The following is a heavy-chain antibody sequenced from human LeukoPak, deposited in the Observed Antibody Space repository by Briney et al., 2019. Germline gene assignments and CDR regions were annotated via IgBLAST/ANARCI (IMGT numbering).Heavy chain of an antibody. J-gene: IGHJ5*02. CDR2: IYYGGSA. V-gene: IGHV4-39*07. D-gene: IGHD2-15*01. Sequence: ASETLSLTGTVSGGSITSSGFYWGWIRQPPGKGLEWIGNIYYGGSAYYNPSLKSRVTISVDTSKNQFSLKLSSVTAADTAVYYCARQPNIVVVDNWFDPWGQGTLVAVSS. CDR1: GGSITSSGFY. CDR3: ARQPNIVVVDNWFDP.